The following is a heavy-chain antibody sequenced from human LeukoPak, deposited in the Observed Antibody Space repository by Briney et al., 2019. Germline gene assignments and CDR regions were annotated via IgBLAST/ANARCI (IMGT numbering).Heavy chain of an antibody. V-gene: IGHV1-69*13. CDR3: AGGPGYSGYDSPYYYGMDV. J-gene: IGHJ6*02. CDR2: IIPIFGTA. D-gene: IGHD5-12*01. Sequence: ASVKVSCKASGGTFSSYAISWVRQAPGQGLEWMGGIIPIFGTANYAQKFQGRVTITADESTSTAYMELSSLRSEDTAVYYCAGGPGYSGYDSPYYYGMDVWGQGTTVTVSS. CDR1: GGTFSSYA.